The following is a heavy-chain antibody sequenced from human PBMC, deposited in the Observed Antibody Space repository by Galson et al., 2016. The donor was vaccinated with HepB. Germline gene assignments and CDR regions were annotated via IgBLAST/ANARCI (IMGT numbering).Heavy chain of an antibody. CDR2: IHYTETS. J-gene: IGHJ4*02. CDR3: ARGSYGDFLDN. CDR1: GASISSGGYS. Sequence: TLSLTCTVTGASISSGGYSWTWIRQHPGKGLEWTGNIHYTETSHYNPSLRSRVTISADTSKNQFSLRLTSVTAADTAIYYCARGSYGDFLDNWGQGTLVTVSS. D-gene: IGHD4-17*01. V-gene: IGHV4-31*03.